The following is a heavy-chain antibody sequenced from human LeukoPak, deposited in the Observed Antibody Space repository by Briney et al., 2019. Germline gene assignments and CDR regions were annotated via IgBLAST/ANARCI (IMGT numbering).Heavy chain of an antibody. V-gene: IGHV4-59*01. CDR3: ARVGEGMVDFDY. CDR2: IYYSGST. Sequence: SETLSLTCTVSGGSISSYYWSWIRQPPGKGLEWIGYIYYSGSTNYNPSLKSRVAISVDTSKNQFSLKLSSVTAADTAVYYCARVGEGMVDFDYWGQGTLVTVSS. CDR1: GGSISSYY. D-gene: IGHD2-8*01. J-gene: IGHJ4*02.